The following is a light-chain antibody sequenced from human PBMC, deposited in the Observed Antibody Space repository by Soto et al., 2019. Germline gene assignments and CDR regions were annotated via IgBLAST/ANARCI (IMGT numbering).Light chain of an antibody. CDR1: QSVGSSF. CDR3: QQYGISPQT. CDR2: GAS. V-gene: IGKV3-20*01. J-gene: IGKJ1*01. Sequence: EIVLTQSPGTLSLSPGERATLSCRASQSVGSSFLAWYQQKPGQAPRLLIHGASTRATGIPDRFSGSGSGTDFTLTISRLEPEDFAVYYCQQYGISPQTFGQGTKVEIK.